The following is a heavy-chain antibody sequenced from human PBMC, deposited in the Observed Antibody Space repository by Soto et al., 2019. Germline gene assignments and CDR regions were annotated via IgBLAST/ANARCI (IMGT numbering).Heavy chain of an antibody. Sequence: QVQLVHSGDGVKKPGASVKVSCKASGYTFTSYGISWVRQAPGQGLEWMGWISASNGNTNYAQKLQGRVTMTTDTSTSTAYMDLRSLRSDDTAVYYCARDVFWNYGELTGGDYWGQGTLVTVSS. CDR2: ISASNGNT. CDR1: GYTFTSYG. J-gene: IGHJ4*02. D-gene: IGHD4-17*01. V-gene: IGHV1-18*01. CDR3: ARDVFWNYGELTGGDY.